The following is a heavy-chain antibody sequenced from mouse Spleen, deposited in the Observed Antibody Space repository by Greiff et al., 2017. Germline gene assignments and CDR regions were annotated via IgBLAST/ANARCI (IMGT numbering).Heavy chain of an antibody. CDR3: ARHGVSYWYFDV. CDR2: ISNLAYSI. CDR1: GFTFSDYG. Sequence: EVMLVESGGGLVQPGGSLKLSCAASGFTFSDYGMAWVRQAPRKGPEWVAFISNLAYSIYYADTVTGRFTISRENAKNTLYLEMGSLRSENTAMYYCARHGVSYWYFDVWGTGTTVTVSP. J-gene: IGHJ1*03. D-gene: IGHD2-2*01. V-gene: IGHV5-15*01.